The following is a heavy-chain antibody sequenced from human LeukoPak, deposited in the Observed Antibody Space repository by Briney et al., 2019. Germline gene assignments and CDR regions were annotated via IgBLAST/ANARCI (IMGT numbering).Heavy chain of an antibody. D-gene: IGHD3-22*01. CDR3: ARDFFHSSDSRPFDY. CDR2: IFSRSESI. J-gene: IGHJ4*02. Sequence: GGFLRLSCAASGFTFGAYAINWVRQAPGKGLEWVSCIFSRSESILYADSVKGRFTISRDSAKNSLYLQMDSLRVEDTAVYYCARDFFHSSDSRPFDYWGQGTLVTVSS. V-gene: IGHV3-21*01. CDR1: GFTFGAYA.